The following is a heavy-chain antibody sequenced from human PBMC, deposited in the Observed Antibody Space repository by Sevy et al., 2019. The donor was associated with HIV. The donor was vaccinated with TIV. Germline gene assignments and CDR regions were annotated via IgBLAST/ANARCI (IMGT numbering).Heavy chain of an antibody. CDR1: GFTFSSYS. D-gene: IGHD2-2*01. CDR3: ARAVDYCSSTSCYGSWFDP. CDR2: ISSSSYI. V-gene: IGHV3-21*01. Sequence: GGSLRLSCAASGFTFSSYSMNWVRQAPGKGLEWVSSISSSSYIYYADSVKGRFTISRDNAKNSLDLQMNSLRAEDKAVYYCARAVDYCSSTSCYGSWFDPWGQGTLVTVSS. J-gene: IGHJ5*02.